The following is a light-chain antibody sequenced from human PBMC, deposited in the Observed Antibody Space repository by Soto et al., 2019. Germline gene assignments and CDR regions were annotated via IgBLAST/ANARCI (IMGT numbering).Light chain of an antibody. CDR1: SSDVGGYNY. CDR2: EVT. Sequence: QSALTQPASVSGSPGQSITISCTGTSSDVGGYNYVSWYQQHPGKAPKLMIYEVTNRPSGISDRFSASKSGNTAFLTISGLQAEDEADYYCNSYTTSSTLVFGGGTKVTVL. V-gene: IGLV2-14*01. J-gene: IGLJ2*01. CDR3: NSYTTSSTLV.